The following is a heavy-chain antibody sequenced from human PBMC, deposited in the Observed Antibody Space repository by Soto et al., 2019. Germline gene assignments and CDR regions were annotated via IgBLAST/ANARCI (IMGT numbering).Heavy chain of an antibody. CDR3: AKGPGRDVGGGYGDYFDY. D-gene: IGHD3-16*01. CDR1: GFTFSSFA. Sequence: EVQLLESGGGLVQPGGSLRLSCAASGFTFSSFAMSWVRQAPGKGLEWVSVISGSGGSTYYADSVKGRFTISRDNSKSTLYLPMNTMKAEDTAVYYCAKGPGRDVGGGYGDYFDYWGQGTLVTVSS. V-gene: IGHV3-23*01. J-gene: IGHJ4*02. CDR2: ISGSGGST.